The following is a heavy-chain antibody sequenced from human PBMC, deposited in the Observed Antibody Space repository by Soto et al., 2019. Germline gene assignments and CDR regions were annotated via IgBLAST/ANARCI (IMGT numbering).Heavy chain of an antibody. D-gene: IGHD5-12*01. CDR3: ARVHVATITELDY. CDR1: GYTFTSYG. CDR2: INAGNGNT. J-gene: IGHJ4*02. Sequence: ASVKVSCKASGYTFTSYGMHWVRQAPGQRLEWMGWINAGNGNTKYSQKFQGRVTITRDTSASTAYMELSSLRSEDTAVYYCARVHVATITELDYWGQGTLVTVSS. V-gene: IGHV1-3*01.